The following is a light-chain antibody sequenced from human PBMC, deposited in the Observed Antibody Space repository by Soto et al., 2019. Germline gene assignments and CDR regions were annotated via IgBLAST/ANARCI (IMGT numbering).Light chain of an antibody. CDR1: QSISSY. CDR3: QQSYSNVWT. V-gene: IGKV1-39*01. CDR2: AAS. J-gene: IGKJ1*01. Sequence: DIQMTQSPSSLSASVGDRVTITCLASQSISSYLNWYQQKPGKAPKLLIYAASSLQSGVPSRFSGSGSGTDFTLTISSLQPEDFATYYCQQSYSNVWTFGQGTKVDIK.